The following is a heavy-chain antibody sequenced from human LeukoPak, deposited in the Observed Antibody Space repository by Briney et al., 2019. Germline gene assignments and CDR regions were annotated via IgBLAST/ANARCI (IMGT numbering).Heavy chain of an antibody. CDR2: INPSGGST. Sequence: ASVKVSCKASGYPFSSHGITWVRQAPGQGLEWMGLINPSGGSTSYAQKFQGRVTMTRDTSTSTVYMGLSSLRSEDTAVYYCARGMCSGGSCYSDDYWGQGTLVTVSS. J-gene: IGHJ4*02. V-gene: IGHV1-46*01. CDR1: GYPFSSHG. CDR3: ARGMCSGGSCYSDDY. D-gene: IGHD2-15*01.